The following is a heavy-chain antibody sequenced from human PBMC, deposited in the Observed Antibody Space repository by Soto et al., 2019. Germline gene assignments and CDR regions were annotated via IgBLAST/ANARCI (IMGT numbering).Heavy chain of an antibody. CDR1: GYTFTSYG. CDR2: ISAYNGNT. CDR3: ARGPERRVRGFYDY. Sequence: QVQLVQSGAEVKKPGASVKVSCKASGYTFTSYGISWVRQAPGQGLEWMGWISAYNGNTNYAQKFQGRVTITADESTSTAYMELSSLRSEDTAVYYCARGPERRVRGFYDYWGQGTLVTVSS. J-gene: IGHJ4*02. D-gene: IGHD3-10*01. V-gene: IGHV1-18*04.